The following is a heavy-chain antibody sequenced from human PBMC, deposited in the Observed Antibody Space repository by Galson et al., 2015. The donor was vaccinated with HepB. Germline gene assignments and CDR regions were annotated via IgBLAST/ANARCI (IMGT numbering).Heavy chain of an antibody. CDR3: TTERLEWPVPFDY. J-gene: IGHJ4*02. D-gene: IGHD6-19*01. V-gene: IGHV3-15*01. CDR2: IKSKTDGGTT. CDR1: GFTFSNAW. Sequence: SLRLSCAASGFTFSNAWMSWVRQAPGKGLEWVGRIKSKTDGGTTDYAAPVKGRFTISRDDSKNALYLQMNSLKTEDTAVYYCTTERLEWPVPFDYWGQGTLVTVSS.